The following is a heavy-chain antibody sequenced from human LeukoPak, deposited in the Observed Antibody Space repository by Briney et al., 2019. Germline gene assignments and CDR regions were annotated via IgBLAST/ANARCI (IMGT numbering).Heavy chain of an antibody. CDR1: GYPIRNGYY. V-gene: IGHV4-38-2*01. D-gene: IGHD2-15*01. CDR2: ICHNEST. J-gene: IGHJ4*02. Sequence: SEALPLTCAVHGYPIRNGYYWAWIRQPPGKGLEWIGSICHNESTYYNPSLKSRVTISVDTPKNQFPLKLSSGTAADTAVYCCARADIVVVVAATHFDYCGEGTLVTVSS. CDR3: ARADIVVVVAATHFDY.